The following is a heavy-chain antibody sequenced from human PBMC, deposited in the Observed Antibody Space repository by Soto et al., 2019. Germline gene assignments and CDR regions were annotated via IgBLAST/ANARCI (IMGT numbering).Heavy chain of an antibody. CDR1: GFTFGDYA. CDR2: IRPKAYGGTT. V-gene: IGHV3-49*03. J-gene: IGHJ3*02. CDR3: SRDRSDYFSFDI. Sequence: GGSLRLSSTASGFTFGDYAMIWFRQAPGKGLEWVGFIRPKAYGGTTQYAASVRGRFTISRDDSKSLAYLQMNSLKTEDTAIYFCSRDRSDYFSFDIWGQGKMVTV. D-gene: IGHD4-17*01.